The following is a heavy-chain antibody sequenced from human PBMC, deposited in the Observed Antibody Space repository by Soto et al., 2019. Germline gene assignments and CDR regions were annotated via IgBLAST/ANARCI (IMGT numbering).Heavy chain of an antibody. J-gene: IGHJ6*03. CDR1: GFTFSSYW. D-gene: IGHD2-2*01. V-gene: IGHV3-7*01. CDR2: IKQDGSEK. CDR3: ARITYCSSTSCYPSYYYYYYMDV. Sequence: GGSLRLSCAASGFTFSSYWMSWVRQAPGKGLEWVANIKQDGSEKYYVDSVKGRFTISRDNAKNSLYLQMNSLRAEDTAVYYCARITYCSSTSCYPSYYYYYYMDVWGKGTTVTVSS.